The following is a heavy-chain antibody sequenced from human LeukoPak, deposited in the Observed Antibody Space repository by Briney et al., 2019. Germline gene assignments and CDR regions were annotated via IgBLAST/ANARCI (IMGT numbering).Heavy chain of an antibody. CDR1: GFSFISYG. CDR2: ISDDGRNK. Sequence: GGSLSLSCAASGFSFISYGMHWVRQAPGKGLEWVGVISDDGRNKKYADSVKGRFTISRDNSKDTLYLQMNSLRDEDTAVYYCAKRPSDYGDYVTYFDYWGQGTLVTVSS. J-gene: IGHJ4*02. CDR3: AKRPSDYGDYVTYFDY. D-gene: IGHD4-17*01. V-gene: IGHV3-30*18.